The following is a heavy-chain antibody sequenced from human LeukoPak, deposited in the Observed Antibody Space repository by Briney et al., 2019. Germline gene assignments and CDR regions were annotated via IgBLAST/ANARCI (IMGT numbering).Heavy chain of an antibody. J-gene: IGHJ5*02. CDR3: ARELTYCGGDCYPRWFDP. V-gene: IGHV4-61*01. CDR1: GGSVSSGSYY. CDR2: IYYSGST. D-gene: IGHD2-21*02. Sequence: SETLSLTCTVSGGSVSSGSYYWSWIRQPPGKGLEWIGYIYYSGSTNYNPSLKSRVTISVDTSKNQFSLNLISVIAADTAVYYCARELTYCGGDCYPRWFDPWGQGTLVTVSS.